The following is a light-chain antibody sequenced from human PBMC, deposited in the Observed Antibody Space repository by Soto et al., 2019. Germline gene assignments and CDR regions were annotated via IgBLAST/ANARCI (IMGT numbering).Light chain of an antibody. CDR1: SGHSSYA. Sequence: QLVLTQSPSASASLGASVKLTCTLSSGHSSYAIAWHQQQPEKGPRYLMKLNSDGSHSKGDGIPDRFSGSSSGAERYLTISSLQSEDEADYYCQTWGTGFNVVFGGGTKVTVL. J-gene: IGLJ2*01. CDR2: LNSDGSH. V-gene: IGLV4-69*01. CDR3: QTWGTGFNVV.